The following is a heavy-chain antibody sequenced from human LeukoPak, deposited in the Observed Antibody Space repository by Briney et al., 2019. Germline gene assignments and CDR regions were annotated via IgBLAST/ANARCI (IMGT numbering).Heavy chain of an antibody. D-gene: IGHD3-10*02. Sequence: GEYLRLSCAASGFTFSSYAMSWLRHGPGHGLEWVSAISGIGGSTYYADSVKGRFTIFRDNSKNTLYLQMNSLRAEDTAVYYCAKEGRVRGGSRYYYYMDVWGKGTTVTVSS. J-gene: IGHJ6*03. CDR3: AKEGRVRGGSRYYYYMDV. V-gene: IGHV3-23*01. CDR2: ISGIGGST. CDR1: GFTFSSYA.